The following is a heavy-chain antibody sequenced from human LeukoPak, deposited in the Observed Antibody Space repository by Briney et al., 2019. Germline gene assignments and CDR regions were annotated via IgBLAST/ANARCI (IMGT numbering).Heavy chain of an antibody. CDR2: GSGGDT. V-gene: IGHV3-23*01. J-gene: IGHJ4*02. CDR3: AKDKFGSSWYRGFDY. D-gene: IGHD6-13*01. Sequence: GSGGDTYYADSVKGRFTISRENSKTTVHLQMDNLRAEDTAVYYCAKDKFGSSWYRGFDYWGQGTLVTVSS.